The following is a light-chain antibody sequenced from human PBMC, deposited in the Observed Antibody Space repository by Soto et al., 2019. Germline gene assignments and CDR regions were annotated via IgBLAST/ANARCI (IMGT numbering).Light chain of an antibody. CDR2: AAS. V-gene: IGKV1-6*01. CDR1: QAIRTD. CDR3: LQEYNYSRT. Sequence: AIQVTQSPSSLSASVGDRVTITCRASQAIRTDLGWYQQKPGKAPKLLIFAASNLHSGVPSRFSGSGSGTDFTLTINNLQAEDFATYYCLQEYNYSRTFGQGTKVEL. J-gene: IGKJ1*01.